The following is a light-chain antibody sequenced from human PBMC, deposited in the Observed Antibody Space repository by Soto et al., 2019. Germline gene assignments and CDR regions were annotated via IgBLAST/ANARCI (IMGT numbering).Light chain of an antibody. CDR3: SLYTSSHVL. V-gene: IGLV2-14*01. Sequence: QSALTQPASVSGSPGQSITISCTGTSSDSNYNFVSWYQQHPGKTPKLMIYEVSRRPSGVSSRFSGSKSDNTASLIISGLQAEDEADYYCSLYTSSHVLFGGGTKLTVL. CDR1: SSDSNYNF. CDR2: EVS. J-gene: IGLJ2*01.